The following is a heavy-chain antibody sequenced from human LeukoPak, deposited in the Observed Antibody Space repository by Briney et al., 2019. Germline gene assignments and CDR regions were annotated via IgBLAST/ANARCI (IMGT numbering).Heavy chain of an antibody. Sequence: GGSLRLSCAASGFTFSSYSMNWVRQAPGKRLEWVSFISSSSSYIYYADSVKGRFTISRDNAKNSLYLQMNSLRAEDTAVYYCARDCSGTSCASHTFDIWGQGTMVTVSS. CDR1: GFTFSSYS. CDR3: ARDCSGTSCASHTFDI. CDR2: ISSSSSYI. J-gene: IGHJ3*02. V-gene: IGHV3-21*01. D-gene: IGHD2-2*01.